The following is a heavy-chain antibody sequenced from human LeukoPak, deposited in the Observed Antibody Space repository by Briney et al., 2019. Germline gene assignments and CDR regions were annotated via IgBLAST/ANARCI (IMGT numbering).Heavy chain of an antibody. CDR2: IYYSGST. V-gene: IGHV4-39*01. D-gene: IGHD2-2*01. CDR3: ARRAGYCSSTSCYAGAFDI. Sequence: SETLSLTCTVSGGSISSSSYYWGWIRQPPGKGLEWIGSIYYSGSTYYNPSLKSRVTISVDTSKNQFSLKLSSVTAADTAAYYCARRAGYCSSTSCYAGAFDIWGQGTMVTVSS. J-gene: IGHJ3*02. CDR1: GGSISSSSYY.